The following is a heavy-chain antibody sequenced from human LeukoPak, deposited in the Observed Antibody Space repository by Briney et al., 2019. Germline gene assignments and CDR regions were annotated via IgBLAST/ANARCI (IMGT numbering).Heavy chain of an antibody. CDR2: IYYSGST. Sequence: PSETLSLTCTVSGGSISSSSYYWGWIRQPPGKGLEWIGSIYYSGSTYYNPSLKSRVTISVDTSKNQFSLKLSSVTAADTAVYYCARSMVRGVPHYFDYWGQGTLVTVSS. V-gene: IGHV4-39*07. J-gene: IGHJ4*02. CDR3: ARSMVRGVPHYFDY. CDR1: GGSISSSSYY. D-gene: IGHD3-10*01.